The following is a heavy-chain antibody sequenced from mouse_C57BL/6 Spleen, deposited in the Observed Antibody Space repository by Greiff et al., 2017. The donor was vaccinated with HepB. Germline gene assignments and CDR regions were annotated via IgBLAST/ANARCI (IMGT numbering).Heavy chain of an antibody. CDR1: GYTFTSYW. Sequence: QVQLQQPGTELVKPGASVKLSCKASGYTFTSYWMHWVKQRPGQGLEWIGNINPSNGGTNYNEKFKSKATLTVDKSSSTAYMQLSSLTSEDSAVYYCARSGGGSSLYYYAMDYWGQGTSVTVSS. CDR2: INPSNGGT. J-gene: IGHJ4*01. D-gene: IGHD1-1*01. CDR3: ARSGGGSSLYYYAMDY. V-gene: IGHV1-53*01.